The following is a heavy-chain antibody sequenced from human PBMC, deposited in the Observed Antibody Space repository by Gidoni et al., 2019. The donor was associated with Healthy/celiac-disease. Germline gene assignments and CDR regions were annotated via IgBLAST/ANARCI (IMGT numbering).Heavy chain of an antibody. V-gene: IGHV4-61*02. CDR3: ARDRDTMVQGEYYYYRDV. CDR2: IYTSGST. Sequence: TVSGGSISSGSYYWSWIRQPAGKGLEWIGRIYTSGSTNYNPSLKSRVTISVDTSKNQFSLKLSSVTAADTAVYYCARDRDTMVQGEYYYYRDVWGKGTTVTVSS. CDR1: GGSISSGSYY. D-gene: IGHD3-10*01. J-gene: IGHJ6*03.